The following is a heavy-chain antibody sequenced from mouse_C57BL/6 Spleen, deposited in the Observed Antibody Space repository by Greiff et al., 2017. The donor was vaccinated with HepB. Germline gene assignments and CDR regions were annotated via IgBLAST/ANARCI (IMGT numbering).Heavy chain of an antibody. V-gene: IGHV1-80*01. J-gene: IGHJ1*03. CDR2: IYPGDGDT. D-gene: IGHD2-1*01. Sequence: QVQLQQPGAELVKPGASVKISCKASGYAFSSYWMNWVKQRPGKGLEWIGQIYPGDGDTNYNGKFKGKATLTADKSSSTAYMQLSSLTSEDSAVYFCARSSHYGNYGGYWYFDVWGTGTTVTVSS. CDR3: ARSSHYGNYGGYWYFDV. CDR1: GYAFSSYW.